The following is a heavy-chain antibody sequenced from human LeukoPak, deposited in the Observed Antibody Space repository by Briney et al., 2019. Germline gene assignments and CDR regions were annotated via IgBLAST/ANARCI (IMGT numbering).Heavy chain of an antibody. CDR2: IYYSGST. CDR1: GGSINNGGYY. D-gene: IGHD1-26*01. Sequence: SETLSLTCTVSGGSINNGGYYWSWIRQHPRKGLEWIGYIYYSGSTYYNPSLKSRVTISVDTSKNQFSLKLSSVTAADTAVYYCARISERYYYGMDVWGQGTTVTVSS. V-gene: IGHV4-30-4*01. J-gene: IGHJ6*02. CDR3: ARISERYYYGMDV.